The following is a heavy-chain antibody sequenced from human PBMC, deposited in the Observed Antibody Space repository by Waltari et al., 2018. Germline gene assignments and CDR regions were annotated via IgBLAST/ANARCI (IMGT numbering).Heavy chain of an antibody. CDR2: SSGNGGRA. J-gene: IGHJ4*02. V-gene: IGHV3-64D*08. D-gene: IGHD3-16*01. Sequence: EVQLVESGGGLVQPGGSLRLSCSASGFTFSTYAMHWVRQAPGKGLEEVSGSSGNGGRAYYGGRVKGRVTISRDNSKNTLYFQMTSLRAEDTAVYYCMKDLGVPAYFDCWGQGTLVTVSS. CDR1: GFTFSTYA. CDR3: MKDLGVPAYFDC.